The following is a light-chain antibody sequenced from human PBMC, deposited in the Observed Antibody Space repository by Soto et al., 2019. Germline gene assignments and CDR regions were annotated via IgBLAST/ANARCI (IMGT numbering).Light chain of an antibody. CDR1: QSVSSN. CDR3: QQYDNWPIT. CDR2: GAS. V-gene: IGKV3-15*01. J-gene: IGKJ5*01. Sequence: IVVPLAPATLYVSRGGTATLSGRASQSVSSNLAWYQQKPGQAPRLLISGASTRATGIPARLSGSGSGTEFTLTISSLRSEDFAVYYCQQYDNWPITFGQGTRLEIK.